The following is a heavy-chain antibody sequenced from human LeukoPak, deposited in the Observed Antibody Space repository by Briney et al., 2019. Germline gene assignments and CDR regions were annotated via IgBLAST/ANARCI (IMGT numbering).Heavy chain of an antibody. CDR2: IYTSGST. D-gene: IGHD3-3*01. Sequence: PSETLSLTCTVSGGSISSYYWSWIRQPAGKGLEWIGRIYTSGSTNYNPSLKSRVTMSVDTSKNQFSLELSSVTAADTAVYYCARDKGYHDFWSGYSGGYYFDYWGQGTLVTVSS. CDR1: GGSISSYY. J-gene: IGHJ4*02. CDR3: ARDKGYHDFWSGYSGGYYFDY. V-gene: IGHV4-4*07.